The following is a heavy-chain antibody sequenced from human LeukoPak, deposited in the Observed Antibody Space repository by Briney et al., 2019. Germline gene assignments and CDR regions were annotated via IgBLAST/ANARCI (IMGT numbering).Heavy chain of an antibody. CDR3: ARDGGYDPYWYFDL. CDR2: ISAYNGNT. J-gene: IGHJ2*01. V-gene: IGHV1-18*01. CDR1: GYTFTSYG. Sequence: ASVKVSCKASGYTFTSYGISWVRQAPGQGLEWMGWISAYNGNTNYAQKLQGRVTMTTDTSTSIAYMELRSLRSDDTAVYYCARDGGYDPYWYFDLWGRGTLVTVSS. D-gene: IGHD5-12*01.